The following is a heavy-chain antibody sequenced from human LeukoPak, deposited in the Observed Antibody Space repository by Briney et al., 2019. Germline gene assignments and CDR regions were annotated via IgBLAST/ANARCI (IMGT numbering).Heavy chain of an antibody. CDR1: ACSFTSYW. CDR3: ARRVKLGYCSSISCFTLPDAFDI. CDR2: IDPSDSYT. D-gene: IGHD2-2*02. V-gene: IGHV5-10-1*01. Sequence: GESLKISCKGSACSFTSYWISCVRQMPGKGLEWMGRIDPSDSYTNYSPSFQGHVTISADKSISTAYLQWSSLKASDTAMYYCARRVKLGYCSSISCFTLPDAFDIWGQGTMVTVSS. J-gene: IGHJ3*02.